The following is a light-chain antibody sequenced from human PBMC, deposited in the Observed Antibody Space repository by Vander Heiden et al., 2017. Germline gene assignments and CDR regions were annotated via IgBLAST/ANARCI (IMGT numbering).Light chain of an antibody. V-gene: IGKV3-20*01. Sequence: DIVFTQSPGTLSLSPGERPTLSCRASQSVSSSYLAWYQQTPGQAPRLLIYGASTRATGIPDRFSGSGSGTDFTLTISRLDPEDFAVYYCQQDGSSSGTFGQGTKVEIK. CDR3: QQDGSSSGT. CDR2: GAS. J-gene: IGKJ1*01. CDR1: QSVSSSY.